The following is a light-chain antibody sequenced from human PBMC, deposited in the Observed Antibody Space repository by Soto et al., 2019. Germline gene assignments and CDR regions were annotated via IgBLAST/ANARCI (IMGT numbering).Light chain of an antibody. CDR3: AAWDDSLSGVV. V-gene: IGLV1-47*01. CDR2: RNN. CDR1: SSNIGRNY. Sequence: QPVLTQPPSASGTPGQRVTISCSGSSSNIGRNYVYWYQQLPGTAPKLLIYRNNQRPSGVPDRFSGSKSGTSASLAISGLRSEDEADSYCAAWDDSLSGVVFGGGTKLTVL. J-gene: IGLJ2*01.